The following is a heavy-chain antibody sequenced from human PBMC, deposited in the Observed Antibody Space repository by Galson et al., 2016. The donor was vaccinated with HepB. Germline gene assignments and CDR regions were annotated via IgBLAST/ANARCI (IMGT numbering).Heavy chain of an antibody. V-gene: IGHV5-51*03. CDR2: IYPGNSDT. Sequence: QSGAEVKKPGESLKISCKGSGYSFPTYWIGWVRQMPGKGLEWMAIIYPGNSDTRYSPSFQGQVTISADKSITTAYLQWNSLKASDTAMYYCARLGWERKSEYFHHWGQGTLVTVSS. D-gene: IGHD1-26*01. J-gene: IGHJ1*01. CDR3: ARLGWERKSEYFHH. CDR1: GYSFPTYW.